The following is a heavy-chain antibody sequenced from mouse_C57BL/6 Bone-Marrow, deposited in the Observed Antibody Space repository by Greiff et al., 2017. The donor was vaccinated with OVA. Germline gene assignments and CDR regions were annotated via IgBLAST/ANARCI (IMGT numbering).Heavy chain of an antibody. CDR2: ISGGGGNT. CDR1: GFTFSSYT. D-gene: IGHD1-1*01. J-gene: IGHJ3*01. V-gene: IGHV5-9*01. Sequence: EVKLVESGGGLVKPGGSLKLSCAASGFTFSSYTMSWVRQTPEKRLEWVATISGGGGNTYYPDSVKGRFTISRDNAKNTLYLQMSSLRSEDTALYYCARHQGIHYYGSSSWFAYWGQGTLVTVSA. CDR3: ARHQGIHYYGSSSWFAY.